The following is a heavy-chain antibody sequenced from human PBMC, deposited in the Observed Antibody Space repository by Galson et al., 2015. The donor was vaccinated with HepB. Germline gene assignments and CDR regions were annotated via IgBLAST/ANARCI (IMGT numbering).Heavy chain of an antibody. CDR2: MSFDGSKK. CDR1: GFTFNNYA. D-gene: IGHD4-23*01. Sequence: SLRLSCAASGFTFNNYAIHWVRQAPGKGLEWVAVMSFDGSKKYYADSVKGRFTISRDSSKNTLYLQLNSLRAEDTAVYYCARGDHYGGNGGFDYWGQGTLVTVSS. V-gene: IGHV3-30-3*01. CDR3: ARGDHYGGNGGFDY. J-gene: IGHJ4*02.